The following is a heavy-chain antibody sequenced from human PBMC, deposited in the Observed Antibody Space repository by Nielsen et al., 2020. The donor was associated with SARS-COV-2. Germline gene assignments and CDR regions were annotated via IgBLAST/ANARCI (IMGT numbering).Heavy chain of an antibody. CDR3: ASLPALNNYSDS. CDR1: GGSISSSDSY. Sequence: SETLSLTCTVSGGSISSSDSYWTWIRQPPGKGLEWIGYIYYSGRTFYSPSLKSRVIISLDTSKNQFSLKLPSVTAADTAVYYCASLPALNNYSDSWGQGTLVTVFS. D-gene: IGHD2/OR15-2a*01. J-gene: IGHJ4*02. CDR2: IYYSGRT. V-gene: IGHV4-30-4*01.